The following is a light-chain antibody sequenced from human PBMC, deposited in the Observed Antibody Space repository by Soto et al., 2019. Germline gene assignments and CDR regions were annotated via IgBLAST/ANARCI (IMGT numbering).Light chain of an antibody. CDR1: SSNIGAGYG. Sequence: QSALTQPPSVSGAPGQRVTISCTGSSSNIGAGYGVHWYQQLPGTAPKLLIYGNSNRPSGVPDRFSGSKSGTSASLAITGLRAEDEADYYCQSYDSSLSGWVFGGGTQLTVL. CDR2: GNS. J-gene: IGLJ3*02. CDR3: QSYDSSLSGWV. V-gene: IGLV1-40*01.